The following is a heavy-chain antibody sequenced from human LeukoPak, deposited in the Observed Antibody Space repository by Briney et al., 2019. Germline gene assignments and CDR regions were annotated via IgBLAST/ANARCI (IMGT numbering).Heavy chain of an antibody. CDR3: AKERNLHCSGGTCLHNLH. V-gene: IGHV3-23*01. CDR1: GFTFSSYA. Sequence: GGSLRLSCAASGFTFSSYAMSWVRQAPGKGLEWVSAISGSGGGTYYADSVKGRFTISRDNSKNTLYLQMNSLRAEDTAVYYCAKERNLHCSGGTCLHNLHWRRGTLVTVSS. D-gene: IGHD2-15*01. CDR2: ISGSGGGT. J-gene: IGHJ4*02.